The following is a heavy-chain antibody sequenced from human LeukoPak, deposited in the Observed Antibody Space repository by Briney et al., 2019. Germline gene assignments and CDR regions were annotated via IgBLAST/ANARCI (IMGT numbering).Heavy chain of an antibody. CDR3: ARSGRNSLRY. J-gene: IGHJ4*02. D-gene: IGHD4-23*01. CDR1: GGSFSGYY. CDR2: INHSGST. V-gene: IGHV4-34*01. Sequence: SETLSLTCAVYGGSFSGYYWSWVRQPPGKGLEWIGEINHSGSTNYNPSLKSRVTISVDTSKNQFSLKLSSVTAADTAVYYCARSGRNSLRYWGQGNPGHRLL.